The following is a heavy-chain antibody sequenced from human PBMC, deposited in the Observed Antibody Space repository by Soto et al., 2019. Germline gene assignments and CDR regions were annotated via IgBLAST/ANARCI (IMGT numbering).Heavy chain of an antibody. V-gene: IGHV1-58*01. J-gene: IGHJ4*02. CDR3: AAVPVLRFLKWLPAYFDY. D-gene: IGHD3-3*01. CDR2: LVVGSGNT. CDR1: GFMKTSTA. Sequence: TSVKLSCKNSGFMKTSTAVQWVRQAREQRLEWIGWLVVGSGNTHYAQHFQERVTLTRDMSTGTAYMELSSLRSEDTAVYYCAAVPVLRFLKWLPAYFDYWGQGTLVTVSS.